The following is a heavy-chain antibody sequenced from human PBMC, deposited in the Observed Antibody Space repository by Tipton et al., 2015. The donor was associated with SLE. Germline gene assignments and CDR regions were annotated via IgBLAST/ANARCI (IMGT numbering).Heavy chain of an antibody. CDR2: IYSSGST. D-gene: IGHD3-10*01. J-gene: IGHJ4*02. V-gene: IGHV4-4*08. Sequence: TLSLTCTVSGDSISNYYWSWIRQPPGKGLEWIGHIYSSGSTNYNPSLKSRVIISADTSKSRFSLEVTSVTAADTAVYYCARAPSFMVRRFTVYHFDSWGQGTRVTVSS. CDR1: GDSISNYY. CDR3: ARAPSFMVRRFTVYHFDS.